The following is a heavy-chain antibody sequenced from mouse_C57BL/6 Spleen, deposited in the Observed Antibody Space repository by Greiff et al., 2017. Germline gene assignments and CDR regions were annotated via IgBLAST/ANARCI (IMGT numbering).Heavy chain of an antibody. J-gene: IGHJ1*03. CDR1: GYTFTSYW. V-gene: IGHV1-55*01. CDR2: IYPGSGST. D-gene: IGHD1-1*01. CDR3: ARGGGNYYGSSSGYFDV. Sequence: QVQLQQSGAELVKPGASVKMSCKASGYTFTSYWITWVKQRPGQGLEWIGDIYPGSGSTNYNEKFKSKATLTVDTSSSTAYMQLSSLTSEDSAVYYCARGGGNYYGSSSGYFDVWGTGTTVTVSS.